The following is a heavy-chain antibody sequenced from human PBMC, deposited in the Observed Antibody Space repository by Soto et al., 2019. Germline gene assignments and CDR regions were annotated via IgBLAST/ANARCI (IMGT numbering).Heavy chain of an antibody. J-gene: IGHJ6*02. Sequence: ASVQVSCKASGGPFSSYAISWVRQAPGQGLEWMGGIIPIFGTANYAQKFQGRVTITADKSTSTAYMELSSLRSEDTAVYYCARDRYDFGSGNTYYYGMDGWGQGNMVTVFS. CDR3: ARDRYDFGSGNTYYYGMDG. V-gene: IGHV1-69*06. D-gene: IGHD3-3*01. CDR1: GGPFSSYA. CDR2: IIPIFGTA.